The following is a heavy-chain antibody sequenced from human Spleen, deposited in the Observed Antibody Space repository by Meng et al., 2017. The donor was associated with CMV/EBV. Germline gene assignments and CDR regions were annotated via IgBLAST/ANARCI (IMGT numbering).Heavy chain of an antibody. CDR1: GYTFTDYY. D-gene: IGHD2-2*02. CDR2: INPSGGST. V-gene: IGHV1-46*01. J-gene: IGHJ5*02. CDR3: ARGDCSSTSCYRVGWFDP. Sequence: ASVKVSCKAFGYTFTDYYMHWVRQDPGQGLEWMGIINPSGGSTSYAQKFQGRVTMTRDTSTSTVYMELSSLRSEDTAVYYCARGDCSSTSCYRVGWFDPWGQGTLVTVSS.